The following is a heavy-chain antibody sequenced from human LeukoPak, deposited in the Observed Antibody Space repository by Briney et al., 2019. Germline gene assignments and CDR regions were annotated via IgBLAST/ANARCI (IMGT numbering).Heavy chain of an antibody. CDR1: GFTFSSYW. V-gene: IGHV3-7*01. CDR3: ARDRHYDILSGFHNYYGMDV. J-gene: IGHJ6*02. CDR2: IKQDGSEK. Sequence: GGSLRLSCAAPGFTFSSYWMTWVRQAPGKGLEWVANIKQDGSEKNYVESVKGRFTISRDNAKNSLYLQMNSLGVEDTAVYYCARDRHYDILSGFHNYYGMDVWGQGTTVTVSS. D-gene: IGHD3-9*01.